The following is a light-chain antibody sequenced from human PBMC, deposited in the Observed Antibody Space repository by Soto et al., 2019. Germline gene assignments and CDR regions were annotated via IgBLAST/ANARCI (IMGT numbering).Light chain of an antibody. CDR2: EAS. J-gene: IGKJ1*01. V-gene: IGKV3-11*01. Sequence: EIVLTQSPATLSSSPGERATLSCRASQTVGARLAWYQHKPGQAPRLIIYEASNRAAGIPARFSGSGSGTDFTLTITSLEPEDFAFYYCQQYKDWPTWTVGKGTKV. CDR1: QTVGAR. CDR3: QQYKDWPTWT.